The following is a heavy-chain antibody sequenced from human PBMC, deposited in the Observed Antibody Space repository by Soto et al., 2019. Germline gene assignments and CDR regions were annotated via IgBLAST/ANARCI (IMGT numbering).Heavy chain of an antibody. CDR1: GFTSSSYA. J-gene: IGHJ4*02. V-gene: IGHV3-30-3*01. D-gene: IGHD6-13*01. CDR3: ARDPSAAAPDY. CDR2: ISYDGSNK. Sequence: GGSLRLSCAASGFTSSSYATHWVRQAPGKGLEWVAVISYDGSNKYYADSVKGRFTISRDNSKNTLYLQMNSLRAEDTAVYYCARDPSAAAPDYWGQGTLVTVSS.